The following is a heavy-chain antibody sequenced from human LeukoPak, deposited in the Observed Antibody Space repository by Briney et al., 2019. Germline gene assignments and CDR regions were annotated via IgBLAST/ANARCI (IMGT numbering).Heavy chain of an antibody. V-gene: IGHV4-31*03. CDR3: ARADHHYDSSWDAFDI. D-gene: IGHD3-22*01. J-gene: IGHJ3*02. CDR1: GGSISSGGYY. Sequence: SETLSLTCTVSGGSISSGGYYWSWIRQHPGKGLEWIGYIYYSGSTYYNPSLKSRVTISVDTSKNQFSLKLSSVTAADTAVYYCARADHHYDSSWDAFDIWGQGTMVTVSS. CDR2: IYYSGST.